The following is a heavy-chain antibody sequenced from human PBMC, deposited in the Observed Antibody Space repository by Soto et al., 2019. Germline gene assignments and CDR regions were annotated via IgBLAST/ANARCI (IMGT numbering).Heavy chain of an antibody. CDR3: AKVAYYYDSSGGMDV. V-gene: IGHV3-30*18. D-gene: IGHD3-22*01. CDR2: ISYDGSNK. CDR1: GFTFSSYG. J-gene: IGHJ6*01. Sequence: QVQLVESGGGVVQPGRSLRLSCAASGFTFSSYGMHWVRQAPGKGLEWVAVISYDGSNKYYADSVKGRFTISRDNSKNTLYLQMNSLRAEDTAVYYCAKVAYYYDSSGGMDVW.